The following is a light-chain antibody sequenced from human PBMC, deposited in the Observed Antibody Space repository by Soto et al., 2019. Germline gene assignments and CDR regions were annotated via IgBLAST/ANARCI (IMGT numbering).Light chain of an antibody. J-gene: IGKJ4*01. CDR2: GAS. CDR1: QNIYNNY. Sequence: PGEGATLSCRASQNIYNNYLAWYQQKPGQAPRLLIHGASSRATGIPDRFSGSGSGTDFTLTISRLEPEDFAVYYCQQYTTSLLTFGGGTKVEIK. V-gene: IGKV3-20*01. CDR3: QQYTTSLLT.